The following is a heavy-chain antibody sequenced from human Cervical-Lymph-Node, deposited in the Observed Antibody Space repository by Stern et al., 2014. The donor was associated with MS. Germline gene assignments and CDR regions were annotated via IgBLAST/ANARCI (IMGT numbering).Heavy chain of an antibody. CDR2: LYIGGTT. V-gene: IGHV3-53*01. J-gene: IGHJ4*02. D-gene: IGHD2-15*01. CDR3: ATKLEVDEGFDF. CDR1: GFTVSSRL. Sequence: EVHLVESGGGLIQPGGSLRLSCAASGFTVSSRLMTWVRQAPGKGLECVSSLYIGGTTYYTDSVKGRFAISRDSSKNELSLQMNSLRAEDTAIYYCATKLEVDEGFDFWGQGTLVTVSS.